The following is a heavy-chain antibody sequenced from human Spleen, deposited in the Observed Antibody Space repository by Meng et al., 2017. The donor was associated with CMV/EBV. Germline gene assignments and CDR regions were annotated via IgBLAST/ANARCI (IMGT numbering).Heavy chain of an antibody. D-gene: IGHD6-19*01. CDR1: YTFTTCF. V-gene: IGHV1-46*01. Sequence: YTFTTCFIHWLRQAPGPSLEWMGIINPSGGNTNYAQKFQGRVTMTRDTSTNTVYMELRSLRSEDTAVYFCARDPTFTSGWSQNWFDPWGQGTLVTVSS. J-gene: IGHJ5*02. CDR2: INPSGGNT. CDR3: ARDPTFTSGWSQNWFDP.